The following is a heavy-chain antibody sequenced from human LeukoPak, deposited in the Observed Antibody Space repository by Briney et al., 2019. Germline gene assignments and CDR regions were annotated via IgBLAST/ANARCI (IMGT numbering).Heavy chain of an antibody. J-gene: IGHJ4*02. CDR3: ARGVPLADFDY. CDR2: IYYSGST. D-gene: IGHD3-16*01. Sequence: SETLSLTCTVSGGSISSYYWSWIRQPPGKGLEWIGYIYYSGSTNYNPSLKSRVTISVDTSKNQFSLKLSSVTAADTAVYYCARGVPLADFDYWGQGTLVTVSS. V-gene: IGHV4-59*08. CDR1: GGSISSYY.